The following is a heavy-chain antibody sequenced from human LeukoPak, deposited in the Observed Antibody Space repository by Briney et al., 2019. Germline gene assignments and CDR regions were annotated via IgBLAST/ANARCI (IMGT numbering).Heavy chain of an antibody. CDR2: INHSGGT. J-gene: IGHJ4*02. CDR1: GGSFSGGY. V-gene: IGHV4-34*01. D-gene: IGHD2-15*01. CDR3: ARGHCSGGSCIAIDY. Sequence: PSETLSLTCGVYGGSFSGGYWSWIRQPPGKGLEWITEINHSGGTNYNPSLKSRVTMSVDTSKNQLSLKLSSVTAADTAVYYCARGHCSGGSCIAIDYWGQGTLVTVSS.